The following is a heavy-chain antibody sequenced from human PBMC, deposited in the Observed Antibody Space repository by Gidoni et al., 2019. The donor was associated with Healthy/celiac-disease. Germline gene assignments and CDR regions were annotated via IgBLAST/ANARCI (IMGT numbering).Heavy chain of an antibody. CDR3: ARLSYGDYSYFDY. D-gene: IGHD4-17*01. CDR1: GGSISSYY. Sequence: QVQLQESGPGLVKPSGTLSLTGHVSGGSISSYYWSWIRQPPGKGLEWIGYIYYSGSTNYNPSLKSRVTISVDTSKNQFSLKLSSVTAADTAVYYCARLSYGDYSYFDYWGQGTLVTVSS. V-gene: IGHV4-59*01. CDR2: IYYSGST. J-gene: IGHJ4*02.